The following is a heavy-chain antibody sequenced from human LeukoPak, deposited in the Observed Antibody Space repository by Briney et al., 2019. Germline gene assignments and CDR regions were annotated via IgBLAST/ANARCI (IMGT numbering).Heavy chain of an antibody. CDR3: ARAPCYMDV. CDR1: GFTFSSYE. V-gene: IGHV3-48*03. CDR2: ISRSGNTI. Sequence: GGSLRLSCAASGFTFSSYEMNWVRQAPGKGPEWVSYISRSGNTIYYADSVKGRFTISRDNAKNSLYLQMNSLRAEDTAVYYCARAPCYMDVWAKGTTVTVSS. J-gene: IGHJ6*03.